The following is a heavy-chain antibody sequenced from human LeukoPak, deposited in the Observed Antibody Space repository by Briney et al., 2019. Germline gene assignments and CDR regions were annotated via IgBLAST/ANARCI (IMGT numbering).Heavy chain of an antibody. Sequence: TGGSLRLSCAASGFTFSSYSMNWVRQAPGKGLEWVSSISSSSSYIYYADSVKGRFTISRDNAKNSLYLQMNSLRAEDTAVYYCASVSAYDFWSGYYYFDYWGQGTLVTVSS. CDR3: ASVSAYDFWSGYYYFDY. CDR1: GFTFSSYS. J-gene: IGHJ4*02. V-gene: IGHV3-21*01. D-gene: IGHD3-3*01. CDR2: ISSSSSYI.